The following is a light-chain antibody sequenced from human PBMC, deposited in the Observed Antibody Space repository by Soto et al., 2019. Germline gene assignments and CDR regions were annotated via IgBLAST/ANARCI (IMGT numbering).Light chain of an antibody. V-gene: IGLV2-14*01. Sequence: QSALTQPASVSGSPGQSITISCTGTSSDVGGYNYVSWYQQHPGKAPKLMIYEVSNRPSGVSNRFSGSKSGNTASLTISGLQAEDEAGYYCSSYTTTYTPLYVFGTGTKLTVL. CDR3: SSYTTTYTPLYV. CDR1: SSDVGGYNY. CDR2: EVS. J-gene: IGLJ1*01.